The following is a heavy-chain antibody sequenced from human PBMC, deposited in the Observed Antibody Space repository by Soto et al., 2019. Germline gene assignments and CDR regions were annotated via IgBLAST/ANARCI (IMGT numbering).Heavy chain of an antibody. Sequence: GESLKISCKGSGYSFTSYWIGWVRQMPGKGLEWMGIIYPGDSDTRYSPSFQGQVTISADKSISTAYLQWSSLKASDTAMYYCARSGMVYAISIWGADYWGQGTLVTVSS. CDR2: IYPGDSDT. CDR3: ARSGMVYAISIWGADY. J-gene: IGHJ4*02. V-gene: IGHV5-51*01. CDR1: GYSFTSYW. D-gene: IGHD2-8*01.